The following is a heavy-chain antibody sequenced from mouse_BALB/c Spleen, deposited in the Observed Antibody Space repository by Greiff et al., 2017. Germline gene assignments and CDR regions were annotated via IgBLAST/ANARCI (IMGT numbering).Heavy chain of an antibody. CDR2: IWGGGST. V-gene: IGHV2-6-5*01. CDR3: AKPYGYDYYAMDY. D-gene: IGHD2-2*01. J-gene: IGHJ4*01. CDR1: GFSLTDYG. Sequence: VKLMESGPGLVAPSQSLSITCTVSGFSLTDYGVSWIRQPPGKGLEWLGVIWGGGSTYYNSALKSRLSISKDNSKSQVFLKMNSLQTDDTAMYYCAKPYGYDYYAMDYWGQGTSVTVSS.